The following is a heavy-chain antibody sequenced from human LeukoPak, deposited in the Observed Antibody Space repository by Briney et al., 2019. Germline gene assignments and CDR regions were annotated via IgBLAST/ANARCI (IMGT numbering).Heavy chain of an antibody. J-gene: IGHJ4*02. CDR2: IYYSGTT. D-gene: IGHD6-19*01. CDR3: TRHEWGLGYTSDWSLGSVES. CDR1: GGSTSSSSYY. V-gene: IGHV4-39*01. Sequence: SETLSLICTVSGGSTSSSSYYWGWIRQPPGKGLEWIGNIYYSGTTYYNPSLKSRVTISLDMSKNQFSLRLSSLTAADTAVYYCTRHEWGLGYTSDWSLGSVESWGQGTLVTVSS.